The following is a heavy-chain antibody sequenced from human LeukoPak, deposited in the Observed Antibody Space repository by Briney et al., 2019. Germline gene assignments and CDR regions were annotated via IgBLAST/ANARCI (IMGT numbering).Heavy chain of an antibody. Sequence: ASVKVSCKASGYTFTSYGISWVRQAPGQGLEWMGWISAYNGNTNYAQKLQGRVTMTTDTSTSTAYMELRSLRSDDTAVYYCASSWGPMNPGAFDIWGQGTMVTVSS. V-gene: IGHV1-18*01. J-gene: IGHJ3*02. D-gene: IGHD3-16*01. CDR2: ISAYNGNT. CDR1: GYTFTSYG. CDR3: ASSWGPMNPGAFDI.